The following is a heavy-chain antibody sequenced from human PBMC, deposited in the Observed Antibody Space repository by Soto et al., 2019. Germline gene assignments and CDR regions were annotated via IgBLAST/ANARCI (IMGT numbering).Heavy chain of an antibody. V-gene: IGHV2-5*01. J-gene: IGHJ4*02. CDR1: GFSLSTSGVG. CDR2: IYWNDDK. D-gene: IGHD3-22*01. CDR3: ARPFYYDASGWVFDY. Sequence: SGPTLVNPTQTLTLTCTFSGFSLSTSGVGVGWIRQPPGKALEWLALIYWNDDKRYSPPLKSRLTITKDTSKNQVVLTMTNMDPVDTGTYYCARPFYYDASGWVFDYWGQGTLVTVSS.